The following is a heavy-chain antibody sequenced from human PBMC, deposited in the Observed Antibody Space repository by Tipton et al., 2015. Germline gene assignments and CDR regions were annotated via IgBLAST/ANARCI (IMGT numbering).Heavy chain of an antibody. V-gene: IGHV3-23*01. CDR3: AKEGILCCVNWFDP. CDR1: GFTFSSYA. Sequence: SPRLSCAASGFTFSSYAMSWVRQAPGKGLEWVSSISDSGGNTYYADSVKGRFTISRDSSKNTLYLQMNSLRAEDTAVYYCAKEGILCCVNWFDPWGQGTLVTVS. D-gene: IGHD2-8*02. CDR2: ISDSGGNT. J-gene: IGHJ5*02.